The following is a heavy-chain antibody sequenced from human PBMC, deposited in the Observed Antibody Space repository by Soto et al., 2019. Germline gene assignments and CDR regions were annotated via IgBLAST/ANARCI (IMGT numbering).Heavy chain of an antibody. CDR1: GGSISSGGYY. D-gene: IGHD1-20*01. CDR2: IFNSGST. V-gene: IGHV4-31*03. CDR3: ARVGISGTIDAFDI. J-gene: IGHJ3*02. Sequence: QVQLQESGPGLVKPSQTLSLTCTVSGGSISSGGYYWSWIRQHPGEGLEWIGYIFNSGSTYYNPSLKSRVTLSVDTSKNQFSLKVNSVTAADTAVYYCARVGISGTIDAFDIWGQGTMVTVSS.